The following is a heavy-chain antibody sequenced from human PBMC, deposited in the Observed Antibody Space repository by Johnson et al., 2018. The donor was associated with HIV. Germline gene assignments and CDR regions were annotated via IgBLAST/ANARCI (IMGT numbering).Heavy chain of an antibody. Sequence: TYYAESVKGRFTISRDNAKNSLYLQMNSLRVEDTAVYYCAKLSAFFAFDLWGQGTMVTVSS. V-gene: IGHV3-11*04. J-gene: IGHJ3*01. CDR2: T. CDR3: AKLSAFFAFDL. D-gene: IGHD3-10*01.